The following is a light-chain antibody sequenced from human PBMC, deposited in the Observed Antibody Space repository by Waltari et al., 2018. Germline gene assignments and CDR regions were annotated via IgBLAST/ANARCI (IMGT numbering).Light chain of an antibody. CDR2: AAS. CDR3: LQFKSHPWT. CDR1: QGISIY. J-gene: IGKJ1*01. V-gene: IGKV1-17*01. Sequence: DIQMTQSPPSLSASAGDTVTITCRASQGISIYLNWYQQKPGKPPKRLIYAASNLESGVPSRFSGSGSGTEFTLTISSLQPEDFATYCCLQFKSHPWTFGQGTKVEIK.